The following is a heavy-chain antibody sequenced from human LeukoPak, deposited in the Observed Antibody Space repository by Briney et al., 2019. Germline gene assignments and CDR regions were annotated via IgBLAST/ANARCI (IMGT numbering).Heavy chain of an antibody. CDR2: IYYSGST. J-gene: IGHJ3*02. CDR3: ARVLLWSRTTGHAFDI. Sequence: SETLSLTCTVSGGSISSYYWSWIRQPPGKGLEWIGYIYYSGSTNYNPSLKSRVTISVDTSKNQFSLKLSSVTAADTAVYYCARVLLWSRTTGHAFDIWGQGTMVTVSS. D-gene: IGHD3-10*01. V-gene: IGHV4-59*01. CDR1: GGSISSYY.